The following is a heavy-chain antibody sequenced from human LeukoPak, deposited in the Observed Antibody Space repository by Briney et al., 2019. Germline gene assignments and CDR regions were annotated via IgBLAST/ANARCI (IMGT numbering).Heavy chain of an antibody. CDR1: GYSFTSYW. CDR2: IYPGDSDT. CDR3: ARRGSYGYSATYYFDY. J-gene: IGHJ4*02. V-gene: IGHV5-51*01. D-gene: IGHD5-24*01. Sequence: GESLQISCQGSGYSFTSYWIGWVRQMPGKGLEWMGIIYPGDSDTRYSPSFQGQVTISADKSISTAYLQWSSLKASDTAMYYCARRGSYGYSATYYFDYWGQGTLVTVSS.